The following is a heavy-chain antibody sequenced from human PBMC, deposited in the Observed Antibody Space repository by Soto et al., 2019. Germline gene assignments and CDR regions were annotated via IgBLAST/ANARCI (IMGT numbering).Heavy chain of an antibody. D-gene: IGHD3-10*01. V-gene: IGHV3-23*01. CDR1: GFTFSRYG. CDR3: AKDTKMMMKVWSPAGYGMDV. J-gene: IGHJ6*02. CDR2: ISVSGDNT. Sequence: EVQLLESGGGLVKPGGSLRLSCEGSGFTFSRYGMGWVRQAPGRGLQWVAGISVSGDNTSYADSARGRFTIYRDNSKDTFYFRMNSLRAEDTALYSCAKDTKMMMKVWSPAGYGMDVWGQVTMVTVSS.